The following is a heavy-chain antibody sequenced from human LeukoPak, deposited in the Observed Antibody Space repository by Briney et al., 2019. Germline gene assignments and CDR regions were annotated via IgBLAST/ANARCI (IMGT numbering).Heavy chain of an antibody. V-gene: IGHV4-61*05. CDR2: IYYSGST. Sequence: PSETLSLTCTVSGGSISSSSYYWGWIRQPPGKGLEWIGYIYYSGSTNYNPSLKSRVTISVDTSKNQFSLKLSSVTAADTAVYYCARAGLMGAVATGVFQHWGQGTLVTVSS. D-gene: IGHD6-19*01. CDR3: ARAGLMGAVATGVFQH. CDR1: GGSISSSSYY. J-gene: IGHJ1*01.